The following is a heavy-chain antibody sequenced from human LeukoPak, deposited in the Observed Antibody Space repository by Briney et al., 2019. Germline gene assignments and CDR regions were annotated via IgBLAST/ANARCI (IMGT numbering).Heavy chain of an antibody. V-gene: IGHV3-43*02. J-gene: IGHJ4*02. CDR1: GFTFDDYA. CDR3: AKEINMYCSGGSCYSQFDY. CDR2: ISGDGGST. Sequence: PGGSLRLSCAASGFTFDDYAMHWVRQAPGKGLEWVSLISGDGGSTYYADSVKGRFTISRDNSKNSLYLQMNGLRTEDTALYYCAKEINMYCSGGSCYSQFDYWGQGNLVTVSS. D-gene: IGHD2-15*01.